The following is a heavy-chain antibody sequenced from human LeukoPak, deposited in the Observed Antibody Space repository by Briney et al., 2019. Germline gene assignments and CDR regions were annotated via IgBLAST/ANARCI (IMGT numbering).Heavy chain of an antibody. CDR1: GFTFSSYA. CDR2: ISGSGGRT. V-gene: IGHV3-23*01. Sequence: QAGGSLRLSCAASGFTFSSYAMSWVRQAPGKGLEWVSGISGSGGRTNYADSVNGRFTISRDNSKNTLYLQMSSLRAEDTAVYYCAKRVPSRGSDVWGQGTMVTVSS. D-gene: IGHD3-10*01. J-gene: IGHJ3*01. CDR3: AKRVPSRGSDV.